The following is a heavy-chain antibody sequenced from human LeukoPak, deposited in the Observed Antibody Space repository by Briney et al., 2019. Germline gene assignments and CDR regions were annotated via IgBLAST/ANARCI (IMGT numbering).Heavy chain of an antibody. J-gene: IGHJ6*03. CDR3: ARAYSSPPYYYYMDV. D-gene: IGHD6-13*01. CDR1: GFTVSSNY. V-gene: IGHV3-66*02. CDR2: IYSGGST. Sequence: PGGSLRLSCAASGFTVSSNYMSWVRQAPGKGLEWVSVIYSGGSTYYADSVKGRFTISRDNSKNTLYLQMSSLRAEDTAVYYCARAYSSPPYYYYMDVWGKGTTVTVSS.